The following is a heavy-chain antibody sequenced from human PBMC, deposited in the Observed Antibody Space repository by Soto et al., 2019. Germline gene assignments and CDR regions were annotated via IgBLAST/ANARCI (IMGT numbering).Heavy chain of an antibody. J-gene: IGHJ5*02. CDR1: GRSMSGYY. CDR3: GRESGETWDYEAS. CDR2: IYTSGTT. Sequence: SETLSLTCTVSGRSMSGYYWSWIRQPAGERLEWIGRIYTSGTTDFNPSLKSRVTVSVDTSRNQFFLTLRSVTAADSAVYHCGRESGETWDYEASWGQGTPVTVSS. V-gene: IGHV4-4*07. D-gene: IGHD1-7*01.